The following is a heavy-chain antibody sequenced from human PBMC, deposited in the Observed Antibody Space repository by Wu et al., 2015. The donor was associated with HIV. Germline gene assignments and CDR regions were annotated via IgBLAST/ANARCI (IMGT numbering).Heavy chain of an antibody. CDR3: ATPPLARVRSEWRGVGRT. Sequence: QDQLIQSGAEVKKPGASVKVSCKVSGYTLSKLSMHWVRQAPGKGLEWMGGFDAEEGETIYAQKLQGRVTMTEDTSTDTSLHGAEQPEXETTRLYYCATPPLARVRSEWRGVGRTWGR. CDR2: FDAEEGET. V-gene: IGHV1-24*01. CDR1: GYTLSKLS. D-gene: IGHD3-3*01. J-gene: IGHJ2*01.